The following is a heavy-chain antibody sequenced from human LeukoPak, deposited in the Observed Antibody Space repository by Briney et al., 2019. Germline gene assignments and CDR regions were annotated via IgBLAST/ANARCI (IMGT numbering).Heavy chain of an antibody. Sequence: ASVKVSCKASGYTFTSYGISWVRQAPGQGLEWMGWISAYNSNTSYAQKLQGRVTMTTDTSTSTAYMELRSLRSDDMAVYYCARAEPTVVTYYFDYWGQGTLVTVSS. CDR1: GYTFTSYG. CDR2: ISAYNSNT. D-gene: IGHD4-23*01. CDR3: ARAEPTVVTYYFDY. J-gene: IGHJ4*02. V-gene: IGHV1-18*03.